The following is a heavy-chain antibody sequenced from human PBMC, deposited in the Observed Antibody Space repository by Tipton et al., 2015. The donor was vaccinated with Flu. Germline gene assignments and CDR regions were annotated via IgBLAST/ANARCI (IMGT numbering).Heavy chain of an antibody. J-gene: IGHJ6*02. CDR3: ARDKDDWNAPVDYFYYYGMDV. CDR1: GGSISSYY. CDR2: IYYTGNT. V-gene: IGHV4-59*12. D-gene: IGHD1-1*01. Sequence: GLVKPSETLSLTCTVSGGSISSYYWNWIRQSPGKGLEWIGNIYYTGNTKYNPLFKSRVTISVDTSMNQFPLRLTSVTPADTGVYYCARDKDDWNAPVDYFYYYGMDVWGQGTTVTVSS.